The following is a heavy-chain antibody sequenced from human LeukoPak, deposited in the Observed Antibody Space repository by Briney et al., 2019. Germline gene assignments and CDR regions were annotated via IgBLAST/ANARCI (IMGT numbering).Heavy chain of an antibody. V-gene: IGHV3-15*01. Sequence: GGSLRLSCAASGITVSNAWMTWVRQAPGKGLEWDGRIKSQTDNGTTDYAAPVKGRFTISRDDSKSIAYLQMNSLKTEDTAVYYCTGSFGELSFFDYWGQGTLVTVSS. CDR1: GITVSNAW. CDR2: IKSQTDNGTT. J-gene: IGHJ4*02. D-gene: IGHD3-10*01. CDR3: TGSFGELSFFDY.